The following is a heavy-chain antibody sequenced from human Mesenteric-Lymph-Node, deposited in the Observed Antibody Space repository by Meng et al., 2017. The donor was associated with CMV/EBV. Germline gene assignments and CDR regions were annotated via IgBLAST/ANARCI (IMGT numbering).Heavy chain of an antibody. CDR2: IYSGGST. J-gene: IGHJ3*02. CDR3: ARGGDYAFDI. V-gene: IGHV3-53*01. CDR1: GFTFSNYW. Sequence: GGSLRLSCAASGFTFSNYWMTWVRQAPGEGLEWVSVIYSGGSTYYADSVKGRFTISRDNSKNTLYLQMNSLRAEDTAVYYCARGGDYAFDIWGQGTMVTVSS. D-gene: IGHD2-21*01.